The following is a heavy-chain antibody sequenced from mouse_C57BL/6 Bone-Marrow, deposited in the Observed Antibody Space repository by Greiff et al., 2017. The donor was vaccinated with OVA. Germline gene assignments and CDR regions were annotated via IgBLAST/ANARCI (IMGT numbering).Heavy chain of an antibody. CDR2: IHPSDSDT. Sequence: VQLQQPGAELVKPGASVKVSCKASGYTFTSYWMHWVKQRPGQGLEWIGRIHPSDSDTNYNQKFKGKATLTVDKSSSTAYMQLSSLTSEDSAVYDCATKFGSFYAMDYWGQGTSVTVSS. CDR3: ATKFGSFYAMDY. J-gene: IGHJ4*01. V-gene: IGHV1-74*01. CDR1: GYTFTSYW. D-gene: IGHD1-1*01.